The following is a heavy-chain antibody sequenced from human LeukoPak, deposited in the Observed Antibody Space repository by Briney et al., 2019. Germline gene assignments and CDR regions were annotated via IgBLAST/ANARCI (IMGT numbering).Heavy chain of an antibody. CDR2: IYYSGST. D-gene: IGHD2-2*01. Sequence: SETLSLTCTVSGGSISSYYWSWIRQPPGKGLEWIGYIYYSGSTNYNPSLKSRVTISVDTSKNQFSLKLSSVTAADTAVYYCAREGVVVPAAYWSDPWGQGTLVTVSS. J-gene: IGHJ5*02. CDR3: AREGVVVPAAYWSDP. V-gene: IGHV4-59*12. CDR1: GGSISSYY.